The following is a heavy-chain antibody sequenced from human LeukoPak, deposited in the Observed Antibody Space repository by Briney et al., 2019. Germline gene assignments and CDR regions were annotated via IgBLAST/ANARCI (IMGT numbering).Heavy chain of an antibody. Sequence: PSETLSLTCTVSGGSISSDYWSWIRQPPGKGLEWIGYIYYSGSTNYNPSLKSRVTISLDTSQNQFSLKLSSVTAAGTAVYYCARLNGDYYFDYWGQGTLVTVSS. V-gene: IGHV4-59*08. CDR2: IYYSGST. CDR1: GGSISSDY. D-gene: IGHD4-17*01. J-gene: IGHJ4*02. CDR3: ARLNGDYYFDY.